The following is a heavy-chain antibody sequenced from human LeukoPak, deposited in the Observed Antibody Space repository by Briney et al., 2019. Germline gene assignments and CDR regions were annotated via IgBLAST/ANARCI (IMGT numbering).Heavy chain of an antibody. D-gene: IGHD3-22*01. CDR3: AKEVHYYDSSDYFPLGY. Sequence: ASVKVSCKASGYTLTGYYMHWVRQAPGQGLEWMGWINPNSGGTNYAQKFQGRVTMTRDTSISTAYMEPSRLTSDDTAVYYCAKEVHYYDSSDYFPLGYWGQGTLITVSS. V-gene: IGHV1-2*02. CDR1: GYTLTGYY. J-gene: IGHJ4*02. CDR2: INPNSGGT.